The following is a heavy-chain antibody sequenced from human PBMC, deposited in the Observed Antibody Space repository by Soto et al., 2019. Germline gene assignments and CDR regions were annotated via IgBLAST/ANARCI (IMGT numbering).Heavy chain of an antibody. CDR3: AKTSTYGSGSYQFDP. CDR2: IIPILGIA. D-gene: IGHD3-10*01. V-gene: IGHV1-69*02. J-gene: IGHJ5*02. CDR1: GGTFSSYT. Sequence: QVQLVQSGAEVKKPGSSVKVSCKASGGTFSSYTISWVRQAPGQGLEWMGRIIPILGIANYAQKFQGRVTIPAYKSTSTAYMELSSLRSEDTAVYYCAKTSTYGSGSYQFDPWGQGTLVTVSS.